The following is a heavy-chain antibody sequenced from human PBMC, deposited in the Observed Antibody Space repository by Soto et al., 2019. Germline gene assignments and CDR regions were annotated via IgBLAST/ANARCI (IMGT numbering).Heavy chain of an antibody. V-gene: IGHV1-69*01. CDR1: GGTFSSYA. Sequence: QVQLVQSGAEVKKPGSSVKVSCKASGGTFSSYAISWLRQAPGQGLEWRGGFIPMLNRPHSARKFQGRVTITADESTSTAYMDLSSLRSEDTAVYYCARGQFHHVSNYYYALDVWGQGTTVTVSS. CDR2: FIPMLNRP. J-gene: IGHJ6*02. CDR3: ARGQFHHVSNYYYALDV.